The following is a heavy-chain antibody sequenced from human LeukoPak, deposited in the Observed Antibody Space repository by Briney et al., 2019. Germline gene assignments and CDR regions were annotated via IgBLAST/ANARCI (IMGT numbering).Heavy chain of an antibody. D-gene: IGHD3-16*02. CDR1: GFTFSNAW. Sequence: GGSLRLSCAASGFTFSNAWMSWVRQAPGKGLEWVGRIKSKTDGGTTDYAAPVKGRFTISRDDSKNTLYLQMNSLKTEDTAMYYCTTGRVWGSYRYTEYFDYWGQGTLVTVSS. J-gene: IGHJ4*02. CDR3: TTGRVWGSYRYTEYFDY. V-gene: IGHV3-15*01. CDR2: IKSKTDGGTT.